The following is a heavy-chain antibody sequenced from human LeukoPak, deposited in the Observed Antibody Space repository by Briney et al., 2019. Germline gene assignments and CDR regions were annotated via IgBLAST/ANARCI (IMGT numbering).Heavy chain of an antibody. J-gene: IGHJ3*02. V-gene: IGHV3-30*02. CDR2: IRYDGSNK. CDR1: GFTFSSYG. CDR3: AKDLPYYGSGGAFDI. D-gene: IGHD3-10*01. Sequence: GGSLRLSCAASGFTFSSYGMHWVRQAPGKGLEWVAFIRYDGSNKYYADSVKGRFTISRDNSKNTLYLQMNSLRAEDTAVYYCAKDLPYYGSGGAFDIWGQGTMVTVSS.